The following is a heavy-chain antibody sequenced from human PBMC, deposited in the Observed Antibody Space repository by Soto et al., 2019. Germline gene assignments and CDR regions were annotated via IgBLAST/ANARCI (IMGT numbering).Heavy chain of an antibody. CDR1: GFTFSSYA. CDR3: AKDVGIAAAGTAFDI. V-gene: IGHV3-23*01. CDR2: ISGSGGST. Sequence: GGSRRLSCAASGFTFSSYAMSRVRQAPGKGLEWVSAISGSGGSTYYADSVKGRFTISRDNSKNTLYLQMNSLRAEDTAVYYCAKDVGIAAAGTAFDIWGQGTMVTVSS. J-gene: IGHJ3*02. D-gene: IGHD6-13*01.